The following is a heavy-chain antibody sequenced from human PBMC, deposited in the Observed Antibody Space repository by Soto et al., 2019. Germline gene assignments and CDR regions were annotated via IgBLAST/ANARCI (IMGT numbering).Heavy chain of an antibody. CDR1: GGSISSYY. Sequence: SETLSLTCTVSGGSISSYYWSWIRQPPGKGLEWIGYIYYSGSTNYNPSLKSRVTISVDTSKNQFSLKLSSVTAADTAVYYCARERASDYYDSSGYRTFDYWGQGTQVTVSS. J-gene: IGHJ4*02. D-gene: IGHD3-22*01. CDR3: ARERASDYYDSSGYRTFDY. CDR2: IYYSGST. V-gene: IGHV4-59*01.